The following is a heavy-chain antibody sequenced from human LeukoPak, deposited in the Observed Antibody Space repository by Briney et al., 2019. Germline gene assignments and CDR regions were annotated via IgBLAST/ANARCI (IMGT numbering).Heavy chain of an antibody. CDR3: ARRDLRELDC. Sequence: SETLSLTCTVSGGSISSSTFYWGWIRQAPGKGLEWIGSIYSNGGTYYNPFLESRVTISVDTSKNQFSLRLSSVTAADTAVYHCARRDLRELDCWGQGTLVTVSS. CDR2: IYSNGGT. CDR1: GGSISSSTFY. V-gene: IGHV4-39*01. D-gene: IGHD1-7*01. J-gene: IGHJ4*02.